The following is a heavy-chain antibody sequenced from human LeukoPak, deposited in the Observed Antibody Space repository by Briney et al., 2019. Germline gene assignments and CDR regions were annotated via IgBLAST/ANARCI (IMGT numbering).Heavy chain of an antibody. D-gene: IGHD1-26*01. CDR2: IAWNGGST. CDR1: GFTFDDYT. CDR3: AKGAFSGSTKGSFDY. J-gene: IGHJ4*02. Sequence: GGSLRLSCAASGFTFDDYTMPWVRQAPGKGLEWVSLIAWNGGSTYYADSVKGRFTISRDNSKKSLYLQMNSLRTEDTALYYCAKGAFSGSTKGSFDYCGQGTLVTVSS. V-gene: IGHV3-43*01.